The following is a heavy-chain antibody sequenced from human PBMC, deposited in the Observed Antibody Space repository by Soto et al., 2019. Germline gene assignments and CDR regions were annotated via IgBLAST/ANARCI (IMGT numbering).Heavy chain of an antibody. CDR3: ARAHYGDWNY. Sequence: SETLSLTCTVSGGSISSYYWSWIRQPPGKGLEWIGYIYYSGSTNYNPSLKSRVTISVDTSKNQFSLKLSSVTAADTAVYYCARAHYGDWNYWGQGTLVTVSS. J-gene: IGHJ4*02. CDR2: IYYSGST. CDR1: GGSISSYY. V-gene: IGHV4-59*08. D-gene: IGHD4-17*01.